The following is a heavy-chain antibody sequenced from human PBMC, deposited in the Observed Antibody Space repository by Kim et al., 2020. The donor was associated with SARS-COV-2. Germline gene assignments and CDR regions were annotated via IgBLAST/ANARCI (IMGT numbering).Heavy chain of an antibody. D-gene: IGHD3-16*01. Sequence: GESLKISCKGSGYSFTSYWISWVRQMPGKGLEWMGRIDPSDSYTNYSPSFQGHVTISADKSISTAYLQWSSLKASDTAMYYCARHLGNLWQDYYGMDVWGQGTTVTVSS. CDR3: ARHLGNLWQDYYGMDV. V-gene: IGHV5-10-1*01. CDR2: IDPSDSYT. J-gene: IGHJ6*02. CDR1: GYSFTSYW.